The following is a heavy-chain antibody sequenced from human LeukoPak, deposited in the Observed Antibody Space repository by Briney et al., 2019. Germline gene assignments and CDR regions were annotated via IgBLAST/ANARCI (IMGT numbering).Heavy chain of an antibody. Sequence: GGSLRLSWTAAGFKFDDYGMRWVRQAAGKGREWVFDINWDGDSRVHAHCVRGRFTIYRDNSKNSVYQRMNSLRAEDTALYYCAKGGNLRWQHLRPFSFDYWGQGTLVTVSS. CDR1: GFKFDDYG. CDR2: INWDGDSR. D-gene: IGHD1-14*01. J-gene: IGHJ4*02. CDR3: AKGGNLRWQHLRPFSFDY. V-gene: IGHV3-20*04.